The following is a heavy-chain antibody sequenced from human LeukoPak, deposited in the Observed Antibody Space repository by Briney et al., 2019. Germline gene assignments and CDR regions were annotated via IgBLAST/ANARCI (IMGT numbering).Heavy chain of an antibody. J-gene: IGHJ6*02. CDR2: IIPIFGTA. CDR3: ATENDYGDYRNV. V-gene: IGHV1-69*13. CDR1: GGTFSSYA. D-gene: IGHD4-17*01. Sequence: ASVKVSCKASGGTFSSYAISWVRQAPGQGLEWMGGIIPIFGTANYAQKFQGRVTITADESTSTAYMELSSLRSEDTAVYYCATENDYGDYRNVWGQGTTVTVSS.